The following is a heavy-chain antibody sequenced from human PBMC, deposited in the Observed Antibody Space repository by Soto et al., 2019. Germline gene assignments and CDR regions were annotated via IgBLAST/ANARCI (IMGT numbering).Heavy chain of an antibody. CDR3: TRDASRDSSARGWFDP. CDR2: ISSNSAYI. J-gene: IGHJ5*02. CDR1: GFTFRSFT. D-gene: IGHD6-13*01. V-gene: IGHV3-21*01. Sequence: GGSLRLSCAASGFTFRSFTMSWVRQAPGKGLEWVSTISSNSAYIYYTDALRGRFTISRDNAKNSLHLQMNSLRAEDTAVYYCTRDASRDSSARGWFDPWGPGTLVTVSS.